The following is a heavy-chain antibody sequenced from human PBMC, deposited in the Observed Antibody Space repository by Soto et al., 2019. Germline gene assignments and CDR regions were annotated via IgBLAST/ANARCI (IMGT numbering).Heavy chain of an antibody. Sequence: QGQLVQSGAEVKKPGSSVKVSCKASGGTFSSYAISWVRQAPGQGLEWMGGIIPLFGTANYAQKFQGRVTITADESTSTAYMELSSLRSEDTAVYYCERVRMVRGENYYSYGMDVWGQGTTVTVSS. J-gene: IGHJ6*02. CDR2: IIPLFGTA. CDR3: ERVRMVRGENYYSYGMDV. CDR1: GGTFSSYA. D-gene: IGHD3-10*01. V-gene: IGHV1-69*01.